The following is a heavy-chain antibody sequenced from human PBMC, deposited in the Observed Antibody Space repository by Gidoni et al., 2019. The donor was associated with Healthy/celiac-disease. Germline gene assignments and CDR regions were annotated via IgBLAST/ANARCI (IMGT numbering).Heavy chain of an antibody. J-gene: IGHJ5*02. CDR1: GGSISSSSYY. CDR3: ARDSMVRGVKGINWFDP. D-gene: IGHD3-10*01. Sequence: QLQLQESGPGLVKPSETLSLTSTGSGGSISSSSYYWGWIRQPPGKGLEWIGSIYYSGSTSYNPSLKSRVTISVDTSKNQFSLKLSSVTAADTAVYYCARDSMVRGVKGINWFDPRGQGTLVTVSS. V-gene: IGHV4-39*02. CDR2: IYYSGST.